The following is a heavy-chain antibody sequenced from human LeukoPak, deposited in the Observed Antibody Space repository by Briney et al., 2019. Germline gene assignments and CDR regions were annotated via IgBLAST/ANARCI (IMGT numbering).Heavy chain of an antibody. CDR3: ARDSDSSSWYGNGAEYFQH. CDR1: GGSISSYY. J-gene: IGHJ1*01. V-gene: IGHV4-4*07. Sequence: SETLSLTCTVSGGSISSYYWSWIRQLAGKGLEWIGRIYTSGSTNYNPSLKSRVTMSVDTSKNQFPLKPSSVTAADTAVYYCARDSDSSSWYGNGAEYFQHWGQGTLVTVSS. D-gene: IGHD6-13*01. CDR2: IYTSGST.